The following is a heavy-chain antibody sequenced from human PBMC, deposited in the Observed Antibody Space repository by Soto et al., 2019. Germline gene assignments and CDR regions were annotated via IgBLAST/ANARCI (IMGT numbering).Heavy chain of an antibody. CDR3: ARGGRRPGYYSHRTAYKDALDV. CDR2: LNPDSGAT. Sequence: QVQLVQSGTEVKKPWASVKVSCTASGYTFTDYYIHWVRQAPGHGLQWMGWLNPDSGATNYAQNFQGRVTMTSDTSITTAYMDLTRLKSGDTAVYYCARGGRRPGYYSHRTAYKDALDVWGQGTVVTVSS. J-gene: IGHJ3*01. D-gene: IGHD3-16*01. V-gene: IGHV1-2*02. CDR1: GYTFTDYY.